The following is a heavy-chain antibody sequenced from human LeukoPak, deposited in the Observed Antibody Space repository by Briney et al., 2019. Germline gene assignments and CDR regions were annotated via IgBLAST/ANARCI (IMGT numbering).Heavy chain of an antibody. D-gene: IGHD3/OR15-3a*01. Sequence: GGSLRLSCAASGFTFSSYAMSWVRQAPGKGLEWVSTISDNGDSTKYADSVKGRFTMSRDSSKNTLYLQMISLRAEDTAVYYCAKAGWTWYFDYWGQGTLVTVSS. J-gene: IGHJ4*02. CDR3: AKAGWTWYFDY. CDR1: GFTFSSYA. CDR2: ISDNGDST. V-gene: IGHV3-23*01.